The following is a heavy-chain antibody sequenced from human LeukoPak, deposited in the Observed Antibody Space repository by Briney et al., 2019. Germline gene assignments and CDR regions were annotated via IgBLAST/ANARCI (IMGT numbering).Heavy chain of an antibody. CDR3: ARPYCSSNSCYDWDDY. V-gene: IGHV4-34*01. Sequence: PSETLSLTCAVSGGSFSGYYWSWIRQPPGQGLEWIGEINHSGSANYNPSLKSRVTISVDTSKNQFSLKLSSVTAADTSVYYCARPYCSSNSCYDWDDYWGQGTLVTVSS. CDR2: INHSGSA. CDR1: GGSFSGYY. J-gene: IGHJ4*02. D-gene: IGHD2-2*01.